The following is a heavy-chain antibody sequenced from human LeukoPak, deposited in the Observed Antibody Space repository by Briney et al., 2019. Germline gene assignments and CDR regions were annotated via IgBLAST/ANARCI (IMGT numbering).Heavy chain of an antibody. J-gene: IGHJ5*02. Sequence: ASVKVSCKASGYTFTSYAMNWVRQAPGQGLEWMGWIDTNTGNPTYAQGFTGRFVFSLDTSVSTAYLQISSLKAEDTAVYYCARDFGGYYYYDSSGYLITWGQGTLVTVSS. CDR1: GYTFTSYA. CDR3: ARDFGGYYYYDSSGYLIT. V-gene: IGHV7-4-1*02. CDR2: IDTNTGNP. D-gene: IGHD3-22*01.